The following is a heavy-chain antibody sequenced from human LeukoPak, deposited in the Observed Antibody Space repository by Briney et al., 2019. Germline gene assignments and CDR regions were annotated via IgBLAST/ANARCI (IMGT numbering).Heavy chain of an antibody. J-gene: IGHJ4*02. Sequence: GGSLRLSCAASGFTFSTYAVNWVRQAPGKGLEWVSAITGSGGATYYADSVKGRFTISRDNSKNTLYLQMSSLRAEDTAVCYCAKDSAPYYYDSSGYLDYWGQGTLVTVSS. CDR1: GFTFSTYA. CDR2: ITGSGGAT. D-gene: IGHD3-22*01. CDR3: AKDSAPYYYDSSGYLDY. V-gene: IGHV3-23*01.